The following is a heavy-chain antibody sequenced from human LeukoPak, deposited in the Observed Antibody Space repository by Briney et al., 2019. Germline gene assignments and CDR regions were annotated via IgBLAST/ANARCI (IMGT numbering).Heavy chain of an antibody. V-gene: IGHV3-30-3*01. CDR1: GFTFSSYA. J-gene: IGHJ4*02. D-gene: IGHD1-20*01. Sequence: GGSLRLSCAASGFTFSSYAMHWVRQAPGKGLEWVAVISYDGSNKYYADSVKGRFTISRDNSKNTLYLQMNSLRAEDTAVYYCAKGGGIIGTIRPSYPFDYWGQGTLVTVSS. CDR3: AKGGGIIGTIRPSYPFDY. CDR2: ISYDGSNK.